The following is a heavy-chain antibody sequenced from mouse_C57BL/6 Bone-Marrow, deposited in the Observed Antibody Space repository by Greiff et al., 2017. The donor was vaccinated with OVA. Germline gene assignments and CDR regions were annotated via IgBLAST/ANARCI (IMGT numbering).Heavy chain of an antibody. D-gene: IGHD2-13*01. V-gene: IGHV5-6*01. CDR2: ISSGGSYT. J-gene: IGHJ4*01. Sequence: EVNVVESGGDLVKPGGSLKLSCAASGFTFSSYGMSWVRQTPDKRLEWVATISSGGSYTYYPDSVKGRFTISRDNAKNTLYLQMSSLKSEDTAMYYCARLTPAMDYWGQGTSVTVSS. CDR3: ARLTPAMDY. CDR1: GFTFSSYG.